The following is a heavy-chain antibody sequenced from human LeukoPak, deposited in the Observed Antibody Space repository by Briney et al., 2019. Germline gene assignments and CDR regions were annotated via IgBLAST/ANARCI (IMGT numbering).Heavy chain of an antibody. J-gene: IGHJ4*02. Sequence: SETLSLTCTVSGDSISSTTHYWSWIRQPPGKGLEWIGSMHYSGYTYYNPSLKSRVTISVDTSKNQFSLKLSSVTAADTAVYYCARAGREQLVSYFDYWGQGTLVTVSS. V-gene: IGHV4-39*01. CDR1: GDSISSTTHY. D-gene: IGHD6-6*01. CDR3: ARAGREQLVSYFDY. CDR2: MHYSGYT.